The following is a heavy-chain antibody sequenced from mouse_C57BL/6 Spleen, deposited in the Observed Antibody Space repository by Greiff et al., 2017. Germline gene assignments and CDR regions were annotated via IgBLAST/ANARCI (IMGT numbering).Heavy chain of an antibody. CDR2: IWWDDDK. Sequence: QVTLKESGPGILQPSQTLSLTCSFSGFSLSTFGMGVGWIRQPSGKGLEWLAHIWWDDDKYYNPALKSRLTISKDTSKNQVFLKIANVDTADTATYYCARVYYYGSSYGAMDYWGQGTSVTVSS. CDR3: ARVYYYGSSYGAMDY. V-gene: IGHV8-8*01. CDR1: GFSLSTFGMG. J-gene: IGHJ4*01. D-gene: IGHD1-1*01.